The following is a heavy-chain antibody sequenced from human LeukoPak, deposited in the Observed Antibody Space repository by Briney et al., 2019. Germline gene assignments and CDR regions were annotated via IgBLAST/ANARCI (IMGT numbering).Heavy chain of an antibody. J-gene: IGHJ5*02. D-gene: IGHD6-13*01. CDR2: ISSSGSTI. Sequence: GGSLRLSCAASGFTFSDYYMSWIRQAPGEGLEWVSYISSSGSTIYYADSVKGRFTISRDNAKNSLYLQMNSLRAEDTAVYYCASARQYSSSWYWFDPWGQGTLVTVSS. CDR1: GFTFSDYY. CDR3: ASARQYSSSWYWFDP. V-gene: IGHV3-11*01.